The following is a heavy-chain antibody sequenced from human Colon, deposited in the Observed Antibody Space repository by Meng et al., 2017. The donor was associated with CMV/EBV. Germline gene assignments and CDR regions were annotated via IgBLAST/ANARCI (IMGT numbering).Heavy chain of an antibody. V-gene: IGHV1-18*01. D-gene: IGHD3/OR15-3a*01. J-gene: IGHJ6*02. CDR1: GYTFTSYG. CDR3: ARRPITTYYYFNMGV. Sequence: ASVKVSCKASGYTFTSYGISWVRQAPGQGLEWMGWISAYNGNTNYAQKLQGRVTMTTDTSTSTAYMELRGLRSDDTAVYYCARRPITTYYYFNMGVWGQGTTVTVSS. CDR2: ISAYNGNT.